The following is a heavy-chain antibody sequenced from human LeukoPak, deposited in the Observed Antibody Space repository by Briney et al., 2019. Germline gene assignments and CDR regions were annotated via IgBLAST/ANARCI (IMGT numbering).Heavy chain of an antibody. CDR3: AGVTGYMIEDYFDY. CDR2: IYYGGST. J-gene: IGHJ4*02. CDR1: GGSISSYY. V-gene: IGHV4-59*01. D-gene: IGHD3-22*01. Sequence: SETLSLTCTVSGGSISSYYWSWIRQPPGKGLEWIGYIYYGGSTNYNPSLKSRVTISVETSKNQFSLKLSSVTAADTAVYYCAGVTGYMIEDYFDYWGQGTLVTVSS.